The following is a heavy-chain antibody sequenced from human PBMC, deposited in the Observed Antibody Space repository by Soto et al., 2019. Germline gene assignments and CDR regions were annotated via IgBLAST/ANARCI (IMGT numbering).Heavy chain of an antibody. Sequence: GGSLRLSCAASGFTFSSYSMNWVRQAPGKGLEWVSSISSSSYIYYADSVQGRFTISRDNSQNILYLQMMSLRAEDTAVYYCAILPTGYPNWFGPWGQGTLVTVSS. CDR2: ISSSSYI. J-gene: IGHJ5*02. D-gene: IGHD3-9*01. CDR3: AILPTGYPNWFGP. V-gene: IGHV3-21*04. CDR1: GFTFSSYS.